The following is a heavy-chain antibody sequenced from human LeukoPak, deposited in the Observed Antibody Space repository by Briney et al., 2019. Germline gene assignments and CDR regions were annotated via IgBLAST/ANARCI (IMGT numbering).Heavy chain of an antibody. J-gene: IGHJ4*02. V-gene: IGHV4-59*01. Sequence: SETLSLTCTVSGGSISSYYWSWIRQPPGKGLEWIGYIYYSGSTNYNPSLKSRVTISVDTSKYQFSLKLSSVTAADTAVYYCARAVYRSSGFDYWGQGTLVTVSS. CDR1: GGSISSYY. CDR3: ARAVYRSSGFDY. CDR2: IYYSGST. D-gene: IGHD6-19*01.